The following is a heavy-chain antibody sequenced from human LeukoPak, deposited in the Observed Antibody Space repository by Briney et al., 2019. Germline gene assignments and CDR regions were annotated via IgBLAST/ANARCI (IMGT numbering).Heavy chain of an antibody. CDR3: AKGEQWLVRGVFEY. V-gene: IGHV3-48*02. CDR1: GFTFSSYS. Sequence: PGGSLRLSCAASGFTFSSYSMNWVRQAPGKGLEWVSYISSSSSTIYYADSVRGRFTISRDNAKNSLYLQMNSLRDEDTAVYYCAKGEQWLVRGVFEYWGQGTLVTVSS. J-gene: IGHJ4*02. CDR2: ISSSSSTI. D-gene: IGHD6-19*01.